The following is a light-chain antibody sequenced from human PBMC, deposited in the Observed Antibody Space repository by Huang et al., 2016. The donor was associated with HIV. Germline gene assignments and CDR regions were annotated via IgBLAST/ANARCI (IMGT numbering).Light chain of an antibody. Sequence: TQLTQSPSSLSANVGDRVVLTCRAGQGISGYVAWYQQKPGKTPRLLIHGASALETGVPGRFSGSGSGTEFTLTISSLQPDDFATYFCQKYDSYPWTFGQGTKLEIK. CDR1: QGISGY. V-gene: IGKV1-13*02. CDR2: GAS. J-gene: IGKJ1*01. CDR3: QKYDSYPWT.